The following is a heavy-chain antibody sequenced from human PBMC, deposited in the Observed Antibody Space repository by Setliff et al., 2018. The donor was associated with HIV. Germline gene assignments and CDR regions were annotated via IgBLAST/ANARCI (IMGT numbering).Heavy chain of an antibody. V-gene: IGHV1-69*10. J-gene: IGHJ3*02. D-gene: IGHD5-18*01. CDR1: GGTFSSYA. CDR2: IIPILGIA. Sequence: SVKVSCKASGGTFSSYAISWVRQAPGQGLEWMGGIIPILGIANYAQKFQGRVTITADKSTSTAYMELSSLRSEDTAVYYCARATSAGYSYGYRFRGAFDIWGQGTMVTVSS. CDR3: ARATSAGYSYGYRFRGAFDI.